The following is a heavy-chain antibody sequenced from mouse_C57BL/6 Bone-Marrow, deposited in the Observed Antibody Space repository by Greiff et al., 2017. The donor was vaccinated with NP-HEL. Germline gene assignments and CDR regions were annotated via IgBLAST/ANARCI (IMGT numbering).Heavy chain of an antibody. CDR2: IYPGGGYT. CDR1: GYTFTNYW. J-gene: IGHJ2*01. V-gene: IGHV1-63*01. D-gene: IGHD1-1*01. CDR3: ARGDYYGSLFDY. Sequence: VKLMESGAELVRPGTSVKMSCKASGYTFTNYWIGWAKQRPGHGLEWIGDIYPGGGYTNYNEKFKGKATLTADKSSSTAYMQFSSLTSEDSSIYYCARGDYYGSLFDYWGQGTTLTVSS.